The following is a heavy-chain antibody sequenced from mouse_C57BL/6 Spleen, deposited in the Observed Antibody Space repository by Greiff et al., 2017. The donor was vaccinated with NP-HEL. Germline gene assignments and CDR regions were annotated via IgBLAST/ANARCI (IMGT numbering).Heavy chain of an antibody. CDR3: ARQGYGNYVGYWYFDV. Sequence: EVMLVESGGDLVKPGGSLKLSCAASGFTFSSYGMSWVRQTPDKRLEWVATISSGGSYTYYPDSVKGRFTISRDNAKNTLYLQMSSLKSEDTAMYYCARQGYGNYVGYWYFDVWGTGTTVTVSS. CDR2: ISSGGSYT. D-gene: IGHD2-1*01. CDR1: GFTFSSYG. J-gene: IGHJ1*03. V-gene: IGHV5-6*01.